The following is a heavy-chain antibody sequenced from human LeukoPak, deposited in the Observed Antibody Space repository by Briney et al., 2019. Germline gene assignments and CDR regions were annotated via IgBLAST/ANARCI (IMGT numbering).Heavy chain of an antibody. CDR2: IYSGGST. V-gene: IGHV3-66*01. Sequence: GGSLRLSCAASGFTVSSNYMSWVRQAPGKGLEWVSVIYSGGSTYYADSVKGRFTISGDNSKNTLYLQMNSLRAEDTAVYYCAREGLHYYDSSGYSVYWGQGTLVTVSS. CDR1: GFTVSSNY. CDR3: AREGLHYYDSSGYSVY. J-gene: IGHJ4*02. D-gene: IGHD3-22*01.